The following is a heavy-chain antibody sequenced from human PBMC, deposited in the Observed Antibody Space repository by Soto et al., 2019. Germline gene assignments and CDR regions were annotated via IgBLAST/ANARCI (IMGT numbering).Heavy chain of an antibody. J-gene: IGHJ4*02. Sequence: GGSLRLSCVGSDFSLSGFYMSWVRQAPGKGLEWLSFISMSGSYKTYAASVEGRFTISRDNVKNILYLQMDSLKVEDTAVYYCASRGHCSNGQCHPFDYWGQGTQVTVSS. V-gene: IGHV3-11*06. CDR2: ISMSGSYK. CDR3: ASRGHCSNGQCHPFDY. D-gene: IGHD2-8*01. CDR1: DFSLSGFY.